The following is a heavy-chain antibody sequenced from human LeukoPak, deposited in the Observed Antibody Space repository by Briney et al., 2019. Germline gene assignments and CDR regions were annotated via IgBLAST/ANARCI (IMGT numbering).Heavy chain of an antibody. V-gene: IGHV4-4*02. J-gene: IGHJ6*03. CDR2: IYHSGST. CDR3: AREPRYCSRTTSCYHANYFYYMDV. Sequence: PSETLSLTCAVSGGSISSSNWWSWVRQPPGKGLEWIGEIYHSGSTNYNPSLKSRVTISVDTSKNQFSLKLNSVTAADTAVYYCAREPRYCSRTTSCYHANYFYYMDVWGKGTTVTVSS. D-gene: IGHD2-2*01. CDR1: GGSISSSNW.